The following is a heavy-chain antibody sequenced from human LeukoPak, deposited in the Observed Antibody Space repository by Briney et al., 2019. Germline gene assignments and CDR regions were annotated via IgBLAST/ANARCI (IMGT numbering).Heavy chain of an antibody. CDR3: AKRGGLVVPAAGNYFDY. CDR1: GFTFSSYA. J-gene: IGHJ4*02. CDR2: ISGSGGST. D-gene: IGHD2-2*01. V-gene: IGHV3-23*01. Sequence: GGSLRLSCAASGFTFSSYAMSWVRQAPGKGLEWVSAISGSGGSTYYADSVKGRFTISRDNSKNTLYLQMNSLRAEDTAVYYCAKRGGLVVPAAGNYFDYWGQGTLVTVSS.